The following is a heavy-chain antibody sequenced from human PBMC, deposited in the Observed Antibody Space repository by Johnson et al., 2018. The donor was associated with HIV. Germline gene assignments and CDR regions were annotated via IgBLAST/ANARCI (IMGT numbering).Heavy chain of an antibody. CDR1: GFTFSSYW. CDR3: ARGRGQWLSGFDI. V-gene: IGHV3-30*03. CDR2: ISYDGSNK. D-gene: IGHD6-19*01. Sequence: QVQLVESGVGVVQPGRSLRLSCAASGFTFSSYWMSWVRQAPGKGLEWVAVISYDGSNKYYADSVKGRFTISRDNSKNQLYLQMNSLRAEDTALYYCARGRGQWLSGFDIWGQGTMVTVSS. J-gene: IGHJ3*02.